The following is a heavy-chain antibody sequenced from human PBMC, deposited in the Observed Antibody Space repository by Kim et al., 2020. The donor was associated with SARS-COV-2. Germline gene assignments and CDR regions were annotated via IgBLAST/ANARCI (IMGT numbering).Heavy chain of an antibody. J-gene: IGHJ2*01. CDR1: GFTFSNAW. CDR2: IKSKTDGGTT. V-gene: IGHV3-15*01. CDR3: TTDHLPKDDYGDYVGYWYFDL. D-gene: IGHD4-17*01. Sequence: GGSLRLSCAASGFTFSNAWMSWVRQAPWKGLEWVGRIKSKTDGGTTDYAAPVKGRFTISRDDSKNTLYLQMNSLKTEDTAVYYCTTDHLPKDDYGDYVGYWYFDLWGRGTLVTVSS.